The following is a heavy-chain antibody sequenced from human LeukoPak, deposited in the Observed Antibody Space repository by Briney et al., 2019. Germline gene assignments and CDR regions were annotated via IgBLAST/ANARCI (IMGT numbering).Heavy chain of an antibody. CDR3: ARARVSTLPPIDY. Sequence: GGSLRLSCAVSGFSFSSKYMSWVRQAPGKGLEWVSVIYSGGSTSYADSVKGTFTISTNNSQNTLYLQMNRLRAEDHAVYYCARARVSTLPPIDYWRRGRLAPVS. CDR1: GFSFSSKY. CDR2: IYSGGST. V-gene: IGHV3-66*01. J-gene: IGHJ4*02.